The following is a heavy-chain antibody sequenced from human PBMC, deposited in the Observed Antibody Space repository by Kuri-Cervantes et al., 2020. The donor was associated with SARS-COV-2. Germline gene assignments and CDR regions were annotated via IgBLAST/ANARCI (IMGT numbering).Heavy chain of an antibody. J-gene: IGHJ5*02. CDR2: ISAYNGNT. Sequence: ASVKVSCKASGYTFTSYGISWVRQAPGQGLEWMGWISAYNGNTNYAQKLQGRVTMTTDTSTSTAYMELRSLRFDDTAVYYCARWTANYDSSGYYLWGQGTLVTVSS. CDR3: ARWTANYDSSGYYL. V-gene: IGHV1-18*01. D-gene: IGHD3-22*01. CDR1: GYTFTSYG.